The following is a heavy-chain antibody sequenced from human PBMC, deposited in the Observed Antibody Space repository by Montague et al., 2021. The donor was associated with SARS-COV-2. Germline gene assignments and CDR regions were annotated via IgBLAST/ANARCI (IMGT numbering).Heavy chain of an antibody. D-gene: IGHD3/OR15-3a*01. CDR1: AVSLSTSTW. CDR3: ARGGLGNRGFDY. CDR2: FYLSGFT. J-gene: IGHJ4*02. Sequence: SETLSLTCVVSAVSLSTSTWWIWVRQSPGKGLAWVGEFYLSGFTQYNPSVKSRVSISLDDSRSQFSLRLTSVTAADTAVYFCARGGLGNRGFDYWGQGTLVTVSS. V-gene: IGHV4-4*02.